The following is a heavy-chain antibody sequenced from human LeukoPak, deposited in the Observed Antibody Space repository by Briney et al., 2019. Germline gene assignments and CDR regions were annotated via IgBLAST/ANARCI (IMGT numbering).Heavy chain of an antibody. CDR3: ARGRDIVVVHYGMDV. J-gene: IGHJ6*02. V-gene: IGHV1-2*02. D-gene: IGHD2-2*01. CDR1: GYTFTGYY. Sequence: ASVKVSCKASGYTFTGYYMHWVRQAPGQGLEWMGWINPNSGGTNYAQKFQGRVTMTRDTSISTAHMELSRLRSDDTAVYYCARGRDIVVVHYGMDVWGQGTTVTVSS. CDR2: INPNSGGT.